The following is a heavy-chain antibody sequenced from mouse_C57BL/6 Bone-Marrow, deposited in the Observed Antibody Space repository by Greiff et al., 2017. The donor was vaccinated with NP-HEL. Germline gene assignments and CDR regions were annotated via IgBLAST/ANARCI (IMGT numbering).Heavy chain of an antibody. CDR1: GYTFTSYW. Sequence: VQLQQSGAELVRPGTSVKLSCKASGYTFTSYWMHWVKQRPGQGLEWIGVIDPSDSYTNYNQKFKGKATLTVDTSSSTAYMQLSSLTSEDSAVYYCARETYYSNFFWGQGTLVTVSA. V-gene: IGHV1-59*01. CDR3: ARETYYSNFF. J-gene: IGHJ3*01. CDR2: IDPSDSYT. D-gene: IGHD2-5*01.